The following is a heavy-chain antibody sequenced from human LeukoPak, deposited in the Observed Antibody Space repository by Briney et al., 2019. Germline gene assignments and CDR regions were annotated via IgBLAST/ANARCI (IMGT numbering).Heavy chain of an antibody. J-gene: IGHJ4*02. Sequence: SETLSLTCTVSGGSISISSYYWGWIRQPPGEGLELIGSIYYSGSTYYNPSLKSRVTISVDTSKNQFPLKLSSVTAADTAVYYCARQLLAAAGLPFDYWGQGTLVTVSS. V-gene: IGHV4-39*01. CDR3: ARQLLAAAGLPFDY. CDR1: GGSISISSYY. CDR2: IYYSGST. D-gene: IGHD6-13*01.